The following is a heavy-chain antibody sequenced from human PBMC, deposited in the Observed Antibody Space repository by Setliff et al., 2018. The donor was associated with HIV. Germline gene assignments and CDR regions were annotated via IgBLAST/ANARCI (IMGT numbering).Heavy chain of an antibody. CDR3: ARHSLGNIGDYIRIGAIDI. J-gene: IGHJ3*02. Sequence: PSETLSLTCAVSGDSISNNKYYWAWIRQPPGKGLEWIGTIYYSGTTHYNPSLNSRVIISVDTSKNQFSLRLNSVTAEDTAVYYCARHSLGNIGDYIRIGAIDIWGQGTMVTVSS. CDR1: GDSISNNKYY. D-gene: IGHD4-17*01. V-gene: IGHV4-39*01. CDR2: IYYSGTT.